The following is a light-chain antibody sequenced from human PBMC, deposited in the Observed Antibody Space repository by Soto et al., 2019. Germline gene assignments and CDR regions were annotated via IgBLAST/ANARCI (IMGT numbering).Light chain of an antibody. Sequence: EIVLTQSPGTLSLSPGERATLSCRASQSVSSSYLAWYQQKPGQPPRLLIYGASTRATGIPARFSGSGSGTEFTLTISSLQSEDFAVYYCQQYNNWPPLWTFGQGTKVDIK. V-gene: IGKV3-15*01. CDR2: GAS. J-gene: IGKJ1*01. CDR1: QSVSSSY. CDR3: QQYNNWPPLWT.